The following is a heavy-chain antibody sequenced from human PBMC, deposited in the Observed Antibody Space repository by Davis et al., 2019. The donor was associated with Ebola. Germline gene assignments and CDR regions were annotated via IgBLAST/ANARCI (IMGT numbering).Heavy chain of an antibody. CDR3: WRTLGLGHDY. J-gene: IGHJ4*02. V-gene: IGHV3-15*01. Sequence: GSLKISCSASGFTFSNAWMSWVRQAPGKGLEWVGRIKSKTDGGTTDYAAPVKGRFTISRDDSKNTLYLQMNSLKTEDTAVYYCWRTLGLGHDYWGQGTLVTVSS. D-gene: IGHD1-7*01. CDR2: IKSKTDGGTT. CDR1: GFTFSNAW.